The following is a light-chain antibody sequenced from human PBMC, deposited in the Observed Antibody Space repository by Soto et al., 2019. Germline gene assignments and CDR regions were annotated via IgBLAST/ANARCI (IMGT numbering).Light chain of an antibody. Sequence: EIVMTQSPATLSVSPGERATLSCRASQSVSSNLAWYQHKPGQAPRLLIYGASTRATGIPARFSGSGSGTEFTLTISSLQSEDFAVYYCQQYNNWPPWTFGQGTKGDIK. CDR2: GAS. CDR1: QSVSSN. CDR3: QQYNNWPPWT. V-gene: IGKV3-15*01. J-gene: IGKJ1*01.